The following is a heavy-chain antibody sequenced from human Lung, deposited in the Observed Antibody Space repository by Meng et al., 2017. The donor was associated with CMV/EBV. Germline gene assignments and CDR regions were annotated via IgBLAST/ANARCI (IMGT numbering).Heavy chain of an antibody. V-gene: IGHV4-31*03. CDR1: GGSIGRGGYY. J-gene: IGHJ4*02. CDR3: AREAGRDGYATPKFDY. D-gene: IGHD5-24*01. CDR2: IYYTGST. Sequence: QLQLQEAGPGLVKPSQALSLTCTVSGGSIGRGGYYWSWIRQHPGKGLEWIGYIYYTGSTFYNPSLKSRVTISVDTSKNQFSLKLIPATAADTAVYYCAREAGRDGYATPKFDYWGQGTLVTVSS.